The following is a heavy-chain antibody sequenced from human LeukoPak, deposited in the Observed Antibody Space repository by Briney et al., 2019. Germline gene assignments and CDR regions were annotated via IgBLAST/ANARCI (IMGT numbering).Heavy chain of an antibody. CDR1: GFTFSGYW. Sequence: GGSLRLSCAASGFTFSGYWMSWVRQAPGKGLEWGANIKQDGSERYHVDSVKGRFTLSRDNSKNTLYLQMNSLRAEDTAVYYCATTRGTSWYFDYWGQGTLVTASS. J-gene: IGHJ4*02. CDR2: IKQDGSER. D-gene: IGHD6-13*01. V-gene: IGHV3-7*05. CDR3: ATTRGTSWYFDY.